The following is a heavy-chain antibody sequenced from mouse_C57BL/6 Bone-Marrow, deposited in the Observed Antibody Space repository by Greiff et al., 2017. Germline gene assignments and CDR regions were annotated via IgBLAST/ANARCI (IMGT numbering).Heavy chain of an antibody. CDR3: ARYYNLALDY. CDR2: INSDGGST. J-gene: IGHJ4*01. Sequence: DVMLVQPGGGLVQPGDSVKLSCESYDYAFPSHDMSWVRKTPEQRLELVAAINSDGGSTYYPDNMERRFIISRDNTKKTLYLQRSSLGSEDTDLYYGARYYNLALDYWGQGTSVTVSS. D-gene: IGHD1-3*01. V-gene: IGHV5-2*01. CDR1: DYAFPSHD.